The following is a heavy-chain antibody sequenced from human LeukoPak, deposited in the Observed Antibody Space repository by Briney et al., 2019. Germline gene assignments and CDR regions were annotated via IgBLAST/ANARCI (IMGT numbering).Heavy chain of an antibody. J-gene: IGHJ4*02. D-gene: IGHD3-22*01. CDR3: AQRRGYYDSSGYHKGDPFDY. V-gene: IGHV3-23*01. Sequence: PGGSLRLSCAASRFTFSSYAMTWVRQAPGKGLEWVSAITGSGGSTYYADSVKGRFTISRDNSKNTLYLQMNSLRAEDTAVYYCAQRRGYYDSSGYHKGDPFDYWGQGTLVTVSS. CDR1: RFTFSSYA. CDR2: ITGSGGST.